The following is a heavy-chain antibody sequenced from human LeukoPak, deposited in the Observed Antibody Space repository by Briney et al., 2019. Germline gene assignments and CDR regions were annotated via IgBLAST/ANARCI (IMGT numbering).Heavy chain of an antibody. CDR1: GYTFIGYY. D-gene: IGHD6-19*01. V-gene: IGHV1-2*02. CDR2: INPNSGGT. Sequence: ASVKVSCKASGYTFIGYYMHWVRQAPGQGLEWMGWINPNSGGTNYAQKFQGRVTMTRDTSISTAYMELSRLRSDDTAVYYCARDSSGWYRYDYWGQGTLVTVSS. J-gene: IGHJ4*02. CDR3: ARDSSGWYRYDY.